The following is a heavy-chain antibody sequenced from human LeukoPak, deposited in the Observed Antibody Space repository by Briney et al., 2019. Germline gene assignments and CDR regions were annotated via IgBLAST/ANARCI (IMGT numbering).Heavy chain of an antibody. Sequence: SVKVSCKASGGTFSSYAISWVRQAPGQGLEWMGRIIPILGIANYAQKFQGRVTITADKSTSTAYMELSSLRSEDTAVYYCASGGGDYYDSSGYYFRGLGYFDYWGQGTLVTVSS. CDR1: GGTFSSYA. CDR3: ASGGGDYYDSSGYYFRGLGYFDY. J-gene: IGHJ4*02. CDR2: IIPILGIA. V-gene: IGHV1-69*04. D-gene: IGHD3-22*01.